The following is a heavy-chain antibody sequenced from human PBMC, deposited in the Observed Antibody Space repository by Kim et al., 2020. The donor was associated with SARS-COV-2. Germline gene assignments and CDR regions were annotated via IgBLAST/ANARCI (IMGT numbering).Heavy chain of an antibody. CDR2: IVVGSGNT. V-gene: IGHV1-58*01. CDR3: AAVISGSGSYIWFDP. D-gene: IGHD3-10*01. J-gene: IGHJ5*02. Sequence: SVKVSCKASGFTFTSSAVQWVRQARGQRLEWIGWIVVGSGNTNYAQKFQERVTITRDMSTSTAYMELSSLRSEDTAVYYCAAVISGSGSYIWFDPWGQGTLVTVSS. CDR1: GFTFTSSA.